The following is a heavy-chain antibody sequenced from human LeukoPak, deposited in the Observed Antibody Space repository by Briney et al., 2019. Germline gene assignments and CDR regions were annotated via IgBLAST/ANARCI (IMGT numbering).Heavy chain of an antibody. CDR1: GYTFTSYD. CDR3: ARGQQLVDLGLDYYYMDV. CDR2: MNPNSGNT. J-gene: IGHJ6*03. Sequence: ASVKVSCKASGYTFTSYDINWVRQATGQGLEWMAWMNPNSGNTGYAQKFQGRVTITRNTSISTAYMELSSLRSEDTAVYYCARGQQLVDLGLDYYYMDVWGKGTTVTVSS. V-gene: IGHV1-8*03. D-gene: IGHD6-13*01.